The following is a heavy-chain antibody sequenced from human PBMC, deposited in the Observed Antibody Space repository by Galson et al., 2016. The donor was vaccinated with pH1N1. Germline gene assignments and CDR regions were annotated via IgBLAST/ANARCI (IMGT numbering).Heavy chain of an antibody. CDR3: ARRFFEYLEGLPADAFAI. V-gene: IGHV4-31*03. J-gene: IGHJ3*02. CDR2: IDNSGST. CDR1: GGSISSDGSY. Sequence: TLSLTCTVSGGSISSDGSYWSWIRQHPGKGLEWIGYIDNSGSTYYKSSLKSRITISVDTSKNQFSLRLSSVTAADTAVYYCARRFFEYLEGLPADAFAIWGPGTVFTVSS. D-gene: IGHD3-3*01.